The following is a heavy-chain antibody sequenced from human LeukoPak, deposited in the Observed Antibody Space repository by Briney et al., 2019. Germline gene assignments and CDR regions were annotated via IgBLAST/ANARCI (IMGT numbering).Heavy chain of an antibody. J-gene: IGHJ6*02. CDR2: ISSSSSYI. CDR3: ARDNGACMDV. Sequence: KTGGSLRLSCAASGFTFSSYSMTWVRQAPGKGLEWVSSISSSSSYIYYADSVKGRFTISRDNAKNSLYLQMNSLRAEDTAVYYCARDNGACMDVWGQGTTVTVSS. V-gene: IGHV3-21*01. D-gene: IGHD2-8*01. CDR1: GFTFSSYS.